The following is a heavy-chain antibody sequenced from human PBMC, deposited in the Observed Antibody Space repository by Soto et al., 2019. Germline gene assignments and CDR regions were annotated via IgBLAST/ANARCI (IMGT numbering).Heavy chain of an antibody. J-gene: IGHJ4*02. CDR3: ARMITFGGVKFDY. V-gene: IGHV4-59*01. CDR1: GGSISAYY. Sequence: SETLSLTCTVSGGSISAYYWGWVRQPPGKGLEWIGFVSYNGRTSYSPSLKSRVTISVDTPNRFSLKLNSLTAADTAVYYCARMITFGGVKFDYWGQGTQVTVSS. CDR2: VSYNGRT. D-gene: IGHD3-16*01.